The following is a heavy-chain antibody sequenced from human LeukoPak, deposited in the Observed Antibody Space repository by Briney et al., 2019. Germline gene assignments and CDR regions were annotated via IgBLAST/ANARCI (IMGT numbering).Heavy chain of an antibody. CDR3: ARDKMATTPMFKWNYYYYYMDV. CDR2: IHDGGST. D-gene: IGHD5-24*01. V-gene: IGHV4-39*07. CDR1: GDSISSSTY. Sequence: SETLSLTCTVSGDSISSSTYWAWVRQPPGKGLEWIGSIHDGGSTYFNPSLKSRATIVVDTSKNEVSLRLSSVSAADTAVYYCARDKMATTPMFKWNYYYYYMDVWGKGTTVTVS. J-gene: IGHJ6*03.